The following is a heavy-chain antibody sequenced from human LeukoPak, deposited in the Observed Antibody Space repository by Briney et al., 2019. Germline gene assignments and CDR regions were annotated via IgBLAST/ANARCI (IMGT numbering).Heavy chain of an antibody. Sequence: PSETLSLTCAVSDGSISSSNWWSWVRQPPGKGLEWIGEIYHSGSTNYNPSLKSRVTISVDKSKDQFSLKLSSVTAADTAVYYCARDLSYDSSGYSAFDIWGQGTMVTVSS. V-gene: IGHV4-4*02. J-gene: IGHJ3*02. D-gene: IGHD3-22*01. CDR3: ARDLSYDSSGYSAFDI. CDR2: IYHSGST. CDR1: DGSISSSNW.